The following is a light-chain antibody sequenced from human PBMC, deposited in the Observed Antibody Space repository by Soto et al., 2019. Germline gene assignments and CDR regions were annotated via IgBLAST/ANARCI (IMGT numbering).Light chain of an antibody. Sequence: DIQMTQSPSSVSASVGDRVTITCRTIQGISSWLVWYQQKPGKAPKLLIYAASSLQSGVPSRFSGSGSATDFTLTISSRQREDFATYYCQQANSFPYTFGQGNKLDI. CDR3: QQANSFPYT. CDR1: QGISSW. J-gene: IGKJ2*01. V-gene: IGKV1-12*01. CDR2: AAS.